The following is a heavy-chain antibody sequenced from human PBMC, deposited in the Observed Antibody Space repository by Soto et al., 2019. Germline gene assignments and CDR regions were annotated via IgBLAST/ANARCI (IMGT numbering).Heavy chain of an antibody. CDR1: GFTFSSYA. V-gene: IGHV3-23*01. CDR3: AKDLYSSGNSFDY. CDR2: VSASGAST. Sequence: GGSLRLSCAASGFTFSSYAMSWVRQAPGKGLEWVSTVSASGASTYYADSVKGRFTISRDNSKNTLFLRMNSLRAEDTAIYYCAKDLYSSGNSFDYWGQGTLVTVSS. J-gene: IGHJ4*02. D-gene: IGHD6-19*01.